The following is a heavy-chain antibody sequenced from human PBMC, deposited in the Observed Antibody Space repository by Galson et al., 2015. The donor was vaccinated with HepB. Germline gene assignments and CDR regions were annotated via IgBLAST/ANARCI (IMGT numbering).Heavy chain of an antibody. CDR1: GFTFSDYW. J-gene: IGHJ4*02. CDR2: INQDGSKT. CDR3: ARVPGVRDYFDF. Sequence: SLRLSCAASGFTFSDYWMHWVRQSPGKGLEWVANINQDGSKTFYVDSVKGRFTIFRDNTKNSLYLQMNSLRADDAAVYFCARVPGVRDYFDFWGQGTLVTVSS. V-gene: IGHV3-7*01. D-gene: IGHD3-10*01.